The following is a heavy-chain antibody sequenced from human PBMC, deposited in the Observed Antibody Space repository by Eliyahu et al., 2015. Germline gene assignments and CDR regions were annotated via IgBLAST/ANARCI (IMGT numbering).Heavy chain of an antibody. CDR1: GGPFSRYA. CDR3: AREGGDYCGTGGCFLLY. D-gene: IGHD3-10*01. Sequence: QVQLVQSGAEVKKPGSSVKVSYKASGGPFSRYAVSWVRQAPGQGLEWMGGITPIFGTAKYAQKLQGRVTITADQPTSTVYMELKSLRSEDTAVYYCAREGGDYCGTGGCFLLYWGQGTLVTVSS. J-gene: IGHJ4*02. V-gene: IGHV1-69*01. CDR2: ITPIFGTA.